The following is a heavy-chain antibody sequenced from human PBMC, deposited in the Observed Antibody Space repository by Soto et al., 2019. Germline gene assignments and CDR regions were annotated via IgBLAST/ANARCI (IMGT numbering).Heavy chain of an antibody. D-gene: IGHD3-16*01. V-gene: IGHV2-5*02. CDR3: AHIPNYYQYDWFDP. CDR2: VYWDDDK. Sequence: QITLKESGPPLVKPTQTLTLTCTFSGFSLTARGVGLGWIRQPPGQALECLALVYWDDDKRYSPSLQSRLSNTKDTSKNQEVLTMTNVDPVDTATYYCAHIPNYYQYDWFDPWGQGTLVSVSS. J-gene: IGHJ5*02. CDR1: GFSLTARGVG.